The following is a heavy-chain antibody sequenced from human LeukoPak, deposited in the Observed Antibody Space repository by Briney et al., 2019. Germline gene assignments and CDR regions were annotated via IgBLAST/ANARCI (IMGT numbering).Heavy chain of an antibody. CDR3: ARDEFGDFQGFDY. J-gene: IGHJ4*02. Sequence: SETLSLTCTVSGGSISSSSYYWGWIRQPPGKGLEWIGSIYYSGSTYYNPSLKSRVTISVDTSKNQFSLKLSSVTAADTAVYYCARDEFGDFQGFDYWGQGTRVTVSS. CDR1: GGSISSSSYY. CDR2: IYYSGST. D-gene: IGHD4-17*01. V-gene: IGHV4-39*07.